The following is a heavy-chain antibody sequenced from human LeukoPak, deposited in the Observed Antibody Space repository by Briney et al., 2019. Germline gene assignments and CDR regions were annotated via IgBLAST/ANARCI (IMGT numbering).Heavy chain of an antibody. D-gene: IGHD3-3*01. J-gene: IGHJ4*02. CDR2: ISYDGSNK. CDR3: ARDMVHYDFWSGRVATGGYFDY. Sequence: PGGSLRLSCAASGFTFSTYTMHWVRQAPGKGLEWVAVISYDGSNKYYADSVKGRFTISRDNAKNSLYLQMNSLRAEDTAVYYCARDMVHYDFWSGRVATGGYFDYWGQGTLVTVSS. V-gene: IGHV3-30-3*01. CDR1: GFTFSTYT.